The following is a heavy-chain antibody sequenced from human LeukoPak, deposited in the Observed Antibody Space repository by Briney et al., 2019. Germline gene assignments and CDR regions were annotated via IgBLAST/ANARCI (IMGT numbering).Heavy chain of an antibody. CDR2: INHSGST. V-gene: IGHV4-34*01. Sequence: SETLSLTCAVYGGSFSGYYWSWIRHPPGKGLEWIGEINHSGSTNYNPSLKSRVTISVDTSKKQFSLKLSSVTAADTAVYYCARHYYDSSGYYPLYFDYWGQGALVTVSS. CDR1: GGSFSGYY. CDR3: ARHYYDSSGYYPLYFDY. D-gene: IGHD3-22*01. J-gene: IGHJ4*02.